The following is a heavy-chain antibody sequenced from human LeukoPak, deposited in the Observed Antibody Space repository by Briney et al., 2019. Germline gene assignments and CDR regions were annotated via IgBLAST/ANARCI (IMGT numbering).Heavy chain of an antibody. CDR1: GYTFTSHD. CDR2: MNTNTGNT. D-gene: IGHD2-2*01. Sequence: ASVKVSCKASGYTFTSHDLNWVRQATGQGLEWMGWMNTNTGNTGYAQKFQGRVTMTRDTSISTAYMELSSLRSDDTAVYYCARRDCSSTSCYLGVDHWGQGTLVTVSS. CDR3: ARRDCSSTSCYLGVDH. J-gene: IGHJ4*02. V-gene: IGHV1-8*01.